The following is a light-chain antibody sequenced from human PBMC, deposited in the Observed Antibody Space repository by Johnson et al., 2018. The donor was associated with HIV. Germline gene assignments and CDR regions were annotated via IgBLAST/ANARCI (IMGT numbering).Light chain of an antibody. J-gene: IGLJ1*01. CDR3: VTWDTSLSLGAV. Sequence: LTQPPSVSAAPGQKVTISCSGGSSTIGNNYVSWYQLLPGTAPKLLIYKNNERPSGIPDRFSGSKSGTSATLGITGLQTGHAADSYCVTWDTSLSLGAVFGTGTKVTVL. CDR1: SSTIGNNY. V-gene: IGLV1-51*02. CDR2: KNN.